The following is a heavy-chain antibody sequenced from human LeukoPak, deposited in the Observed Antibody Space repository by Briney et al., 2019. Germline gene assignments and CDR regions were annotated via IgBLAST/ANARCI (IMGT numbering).Heavy chain of an antibody. D-gene: IGHD2-8*01. Sequence: ASVKVSCKASGYTFTSYDINWVRQATGQGLEWMGWMNPNSGNTGYAQKFQGRVTMTEDTSTDTAYMELSSLRSEDTAVYYCATLSVKVFHYYMDVWGKGTTVTVSS. CDR3: ATLSVKVFHYYMDV. V-gene: IGHV1-8*01. CDR1: GYTFTSYD. CDR2: MNPNSGNT. J-gene: IGHJ6*03.